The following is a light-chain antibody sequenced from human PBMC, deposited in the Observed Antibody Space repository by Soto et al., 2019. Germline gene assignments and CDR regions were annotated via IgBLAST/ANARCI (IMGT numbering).Light chain of an antibody. J-gene: IGLJ1*01. CDR1: SSDVGAYNY. Sequence: QSVLTQPASVSGSPGQSITISCTGTSSDVGAYNYVSWYQHHPGKVPKPLIYEVTNRPSGVSDRFSGSKSGNTASLTISGLQAEDEADYYCCSYAGSSTSPYVFGTGTKVTVL. CDR2: EVT. V-gene: IGLV2-14*01. CDR3: CSYAGSSTSPYV.